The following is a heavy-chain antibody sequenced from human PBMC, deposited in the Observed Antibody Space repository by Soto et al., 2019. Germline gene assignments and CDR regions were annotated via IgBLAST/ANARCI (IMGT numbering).Heavy chain of an antibody. Sequence: EVQLLESGGGLVQPGGSLRLSCAASGFTFSSYAMSWVRQAPGKGLEWVSGISGSGGSTYYADSVKGRFTISRDNSKNTLFLQMNSLRVEDTAVYYCAKVGIYCTNGVCRVYWGQGTLVTVSS. CDR2: ISGSGGST. CDR3: AKVGIYCTNGVCRVY. J-gene: IGHJ4*02. CDR1: GFTFSSYA. V-gene: IGHV3-23*01. D-gene: IGHD2-8*01.